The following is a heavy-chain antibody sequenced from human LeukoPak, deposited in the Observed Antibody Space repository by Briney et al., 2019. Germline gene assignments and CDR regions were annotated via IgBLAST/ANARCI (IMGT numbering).Heavy chain of an antibody. Sequence: PSETLSLTCTVSGGSISSSSYYWGWIRQPPGKGLEWIGNIYYSGSTYYNPSLKSRVTISVDTSKNQFSLRLSSVTAADTAVYYCARIKWSIGANWFDPWGPGTLVTVSS. J-gene: IGHJ5*02. V-gene: IGHV4-39*07. CDR2: IYYSGST. D-gene: IGHD6-13*01. CDR3: ARIKWSIGANWFDP. CDR1: GGSISSSSYY.